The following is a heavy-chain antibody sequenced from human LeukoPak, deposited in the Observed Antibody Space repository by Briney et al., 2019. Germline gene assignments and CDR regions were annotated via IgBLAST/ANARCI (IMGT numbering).Heavy chain of an antibody. D-gene: IGHD3-3*02. V-gene: IGHV3-30-3*01. CDR3: VKGGGVADYYPFIGQYFDV. CDR1: GFTFDNYA. J-gene: IGHJ2*01. CDR2: TSYDGNKR. Sequence: GGSLRLSCAASGFTFDNYAVHWVRQAPGKGLEWVAVTSYDGNKRYYADSVKGRFTISRDGSNNMLYSQMNGLKVEDTAMYYCVKGGGVADYYPFIGQYFDVWGRGTLVTVSS.